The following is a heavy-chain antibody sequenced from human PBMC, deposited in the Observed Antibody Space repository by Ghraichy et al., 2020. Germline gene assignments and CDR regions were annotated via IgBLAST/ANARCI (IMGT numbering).Heavy chain of an antibody. Sequence: GGSLRLSCAASGFTFSSYAMSWVRQAPGKGLEWVSAISGSGGSTYYADSVKGRFTISRDNSKNTLYLQMNSLRAEDTAVYYCAKDWSITMVRGGWFDPWGQGTLVTVSS. J-gene: IGHJ5*02. D-gene: IGHD3-10*01. CDR1: GFTFSSYA. V-gene: IGHV3-23*01. CDR3: AKDWSITMVRGGWFDP. CDR2: ISGSGGST.